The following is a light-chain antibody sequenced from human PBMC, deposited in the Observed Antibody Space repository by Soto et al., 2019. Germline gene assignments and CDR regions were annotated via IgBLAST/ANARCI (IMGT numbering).Light chain of an antibody. Sequence: QSVLTQPASVSGSPGQSITIFCTGTSSDVGGYNYVSWYQQHPGKAPKLMIYDVSNRPSGVSNRFSGSKSGNTASLTISGPQSEDGADYSCISDPSNSIPDVFGNGNKVT. CDR1: SSDVGGYNY. CDR2: DVS. CDR3: ISDPSNSIPDV. J-gene: IGLJ1*01. V-gene: IGLV2-14*01.